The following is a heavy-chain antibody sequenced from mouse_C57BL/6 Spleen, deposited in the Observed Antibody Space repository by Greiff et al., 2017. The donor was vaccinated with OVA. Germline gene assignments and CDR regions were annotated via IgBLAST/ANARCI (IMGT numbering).Heavy chain of an antibody. CDR3: ARRNYGNDWYFDV. CDR1: GYTFTSYW. J-gene: IGHJ1*03. D-gene: IGHD2-1*01. Sequence: VQLQQSGTELVKPGASVKLSCKASGYTFTSYWMHWVKQRPGQGLEWIGNINPSNGGTNYNEKFKSKATLTVDKSSSTAYMQLSSLTSEDSAVYYCARRNYGNDWYFDVWGTGTTVTVSS. CDR2: INPSNGGT. V-gene: IGHV1-53*01.